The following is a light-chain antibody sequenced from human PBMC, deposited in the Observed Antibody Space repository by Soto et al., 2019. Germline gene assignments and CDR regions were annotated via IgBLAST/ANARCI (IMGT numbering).Light chain of an antibody. CDR1: QSVSNN. Sequence: EIVLTQSPGNLSLSPGERATLSCRASQSVSNNYLAWYQQKPGQAPRLLIYGASNRATGIPDRFSGSGSGTEFTLTISSLQSEDFAVYYCQQYHNWPAFGQGTKV. V-gene: IGKV3D-15*01. CDR3: QQYHNWPA. CDR2: GAS. J-gene: IGKJ1*01.